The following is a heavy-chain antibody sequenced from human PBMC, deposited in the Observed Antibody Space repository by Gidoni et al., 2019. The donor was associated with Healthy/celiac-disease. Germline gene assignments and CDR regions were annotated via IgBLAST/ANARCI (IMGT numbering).Heavy chain of an antibody. CDR1: GGSISSGGSY. Sequence: QVQLQESGPGLVQPSQPLSLPCTVPGGSISSGGSYWSWIRQQPGKGLEWIGYIYYSGSTYYNPSLKSRVTISVDTSKNQFSLKLSSVTAADTAVYYCAMRIAAATNYYYYYGMDVWGQGTTVTVSS. CDR2: IYYSGST. J-gene: IGHJ6*02. V-gene: IGHV4-31*03. CDR3: AMRIAAATNYYYYYGMDV. D-gene: IGHD6-13*01.